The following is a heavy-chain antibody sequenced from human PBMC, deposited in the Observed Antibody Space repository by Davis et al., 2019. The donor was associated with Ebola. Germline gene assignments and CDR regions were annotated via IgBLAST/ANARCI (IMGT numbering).Heavy chain of an antibody. CDR3: ANCGGDCNGMDV. Sequence: SETLSLTCTVSGGSISSGGYYWSWIRQHPGKGLEWIGYIYYSGSTNYNPSLKSRVTISVDTSKNQFSLKLSSVTAADTAVYYCANCGGDCNGMDVWGQGTTVTVSS. D-gene: IGHD2-21*02. V-gene: IGHV4-61*08. CDR1: GGSISSGGYY. J-gene: IGHJ6*02. CDR2: IYYSGST.